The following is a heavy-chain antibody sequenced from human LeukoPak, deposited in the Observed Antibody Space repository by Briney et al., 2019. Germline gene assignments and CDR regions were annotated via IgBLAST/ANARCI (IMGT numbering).Heavy chain of an antibody. Sequence: SQTLSLTCAVSGVSISSGGYSWSWIRQPPGKGLEWIGYIYHSGSTYYNPSLKSRVTISVDRSKNQFSLKLSSVTAADTAVYYCARAGYSSSWYDGSAFDIWGQGTMVTVSS. CDR3: ARAGYSSSWYDGSAFDI. D-gene: IGHD6-13*01. CDR1: GVSISSGGYS. CDR2: IYHSGST. J-gene: IGHJ3*02. V-gene: IGHV4-30-2*01.